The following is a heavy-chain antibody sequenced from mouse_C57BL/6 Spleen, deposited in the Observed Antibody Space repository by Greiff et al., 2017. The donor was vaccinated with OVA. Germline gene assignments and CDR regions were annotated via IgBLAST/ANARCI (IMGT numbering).Heavy chain of an antibody. CDR1: GYTFTSYW. J-gene: IGHJ2*01. CDR3: ASSFITTVVATNFDY. CDR2: IHPNSGST. D-gene: IGHD1-1*01. Sequence: QVQLQQPGAELVKPGASVKLSCKASGYTFTSYWMHWVKQRPGQGLEWIGMIHPNSGSTNYNEKFKSKATLTVDKSSSTAYMQLSSLTSEDSAVYYCASSFITTVVATNFDYWGQGTTLTVSS. V-gene: IGHV1-64*01.